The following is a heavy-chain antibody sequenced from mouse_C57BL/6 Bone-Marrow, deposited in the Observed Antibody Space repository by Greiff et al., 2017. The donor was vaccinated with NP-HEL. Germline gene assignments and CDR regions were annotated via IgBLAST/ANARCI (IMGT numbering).Heavy chain of an antibody. CDR1: GFNIKDYY. CDR2: IDPEDGDT. J-gene: IGHJ1*03. V-gene: IGHV14-1*01. Sequence: VQLQQSGAELVRPGASVKLSCTASGFNIKDYYMHWVKQRPEQGLEWIGRIDPEDGDTEYAPKFQGKATMTADTSSNTAYLQLSSLTSEDAAVYYCTTPVVAREWYFDVWGTGTTVTVSS. D-gene: IGHD1-1*01. CDR3: TTPVVAREWYFDV.